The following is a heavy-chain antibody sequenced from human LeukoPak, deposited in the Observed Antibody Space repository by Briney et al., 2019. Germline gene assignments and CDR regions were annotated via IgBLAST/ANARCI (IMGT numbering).Heavy chain of an antibody. D-gene: IGHD2-8*01. J-gene: IGHJ4*02. CDR3: ARSYAPDY. V-gene: IGHV3-74*01. Sequence: GGSLRLSCAASGFTFSSYWMHWVRQAPGKGLVWVSRINGDGSSTSYADSVKGRFTISRDNAKNTLYLQMNSLRAEDTAVYYCARSYAPDYWGQGTLVTVSS. CDR2: INGDGSST. CDR1: GFTFSSYW.